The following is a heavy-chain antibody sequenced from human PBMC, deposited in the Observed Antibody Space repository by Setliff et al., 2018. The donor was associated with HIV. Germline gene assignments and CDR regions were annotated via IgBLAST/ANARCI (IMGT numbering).Heavy chain of an antibody. J-gene: IGHJ3*01. D-gene: IGHD2-2*01. Sequence: SETLSLTCTVSGGSITSSSYYWAWIRQSPGKGLEWIGSVYYTGNTKYNPSLESRVTMSMDASESQFSLTLNSVTAADTAMYYCARDDSLVLVPAIMPGDGFDVWGQGTMVTVSS. CDR2: VYYTGNT. CDR3: ARDDSLVLVPAIMPGDGFDV. V-gene: IGHV4-39*07. CDR1: GGSITSSSYY.